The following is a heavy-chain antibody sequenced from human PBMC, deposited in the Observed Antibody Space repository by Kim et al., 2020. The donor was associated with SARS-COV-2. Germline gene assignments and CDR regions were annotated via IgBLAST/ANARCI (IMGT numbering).Heavy chain of an antibody. CDR3: AKDLGYCSSTSCYYYYGMDV. J-gene: IGHJ6*02. CDR2: ISYDGSNK. D-gene: IGHD2-2*01. CDR1: GFTFSSYG. Sequence: GGSLRLSCAASGFTFSSYGMHWVRQAPGKGLEWVAVISYDGSNKYYADSVKGRFTISRDNSKNTLYLQMNSLRAEDTAVYYCAKDLGYCSSTSCYYYYGMDVWGQGTPVTVSS. V-gene: IGHV3-30*18.